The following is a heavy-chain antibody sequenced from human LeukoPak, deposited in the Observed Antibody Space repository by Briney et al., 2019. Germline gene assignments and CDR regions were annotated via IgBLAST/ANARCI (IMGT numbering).Heavy chain of an antibody. CDR2: IYPGDSDT. CDR1: GYSFTTYW. Sequence: PGESLKISCKGSGYSFTTYWIGWVRQMPGKGLEWMGIIYPGDSDTRYSPSFQGQVTMSADKSINTAYLQWSSLKASDTAMYYCARRQGCSSTSCPPDSWGQGTLVTVSS. J-gene: IGHJ4*02. V-gene: IGHV5-51*01. D-gene: IGHD2-2*01. CDR3: ARRQGCSSTSCPPDS.